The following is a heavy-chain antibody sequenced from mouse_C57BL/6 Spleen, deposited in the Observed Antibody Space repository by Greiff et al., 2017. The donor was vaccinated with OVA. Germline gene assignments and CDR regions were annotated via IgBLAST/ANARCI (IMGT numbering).Heavy chain of an antibody. CDR2: IDPSDSYT. CDR1: GYTFTSYW. D-gene: IGHD1-1*01. CDR3: ARSLTTVVAHWYFDV. J-gene: IGHJ1*03. V-gene: IGHV1-69*01. Sequence: QVQLQQPGAELVMPGASVKLSCKASGYTFTSYWMHWVKQRPGQGLEWIGEIDPSDSYTNYNQKFKGKSTLTVDKSSSTAYMQLSSLTSEDSAVYYGARSLTTVVAHWYFDVWGTGTTVTVSS.